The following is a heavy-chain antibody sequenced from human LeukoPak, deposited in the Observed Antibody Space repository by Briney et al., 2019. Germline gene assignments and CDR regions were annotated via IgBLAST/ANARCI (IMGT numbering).Heavy chain of an antibody. V-gene: IGHV3-30*18. CDR1: GFTFSSYG. Sequence: GSLRLSCAASGFTFSSYGMHWVRQAPGKGLEWVAVISYDGSNKYYADSVKGRFTISRDNSKNTLYLQMNSLRAEDTAVYYCAKDRRLRPWASVRNEGAFDIWGQGTMVTVSS. D-gene: IGHD2-21*01. J-gene: IGHJ3*02. CDR2: ISYDGSNK. CDR3: AKDRRLRPWASVRNEGAFDI.